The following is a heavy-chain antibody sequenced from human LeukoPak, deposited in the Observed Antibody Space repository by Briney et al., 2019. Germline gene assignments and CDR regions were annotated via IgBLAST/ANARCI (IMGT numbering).Heavy chain of an antibody. J-gene: IGHJ4*02. D-gene: IGHD3-22*01. Sequence: ASATLSLTCPVAGGSISSYYWSWIRHPPGKGLEWIGYIYYSGSTNYNPSLKRRVTISVDTSKNQFSLKLSSVTAADTAVYYCATFDSSGYYLFDYWGQGALVTVSS. CDR1: GGSISSYY. CDR2: IYYSGST. V-gene: IGHV4-59*08. CDR3: ATFDSSGYYLFDY.